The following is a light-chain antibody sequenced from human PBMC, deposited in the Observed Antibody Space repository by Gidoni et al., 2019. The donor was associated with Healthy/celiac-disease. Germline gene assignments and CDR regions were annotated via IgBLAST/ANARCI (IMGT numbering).Light chain of an antibody. CDR3: HQRSNWPPIT. CDR2: DAS. Sequence: EMVLTQSPATLSVSPGESATLSCSASQSVSSYLAWYQQQPGQAPTLLIYDASNRATGIPARFSGSGSGTDFTLTISSLEPEDFAVSYCHQRSNWPPITFGGGTQVEIK. J-gene: IGKJ4*01. CDR1: QSVSSY. V-gene: IGKV3-11*01.